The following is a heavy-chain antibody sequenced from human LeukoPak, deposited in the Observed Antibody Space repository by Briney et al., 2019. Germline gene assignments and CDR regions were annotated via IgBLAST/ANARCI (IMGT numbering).Heavy chain of an antibody. CDR3: ARLGGMATIAGFDY. J-gene: IGHJ4*02. CDR2: IYYSGST. Sequence: SETLSLTCTVSGDSMSSTTYFWGWIRQPPGKGLEWIGSIYYSGSTYYNPSLKSRVTISVDTSKNRFSLKLSSVTAADTAVYYCARLGGMATIAGFDYWGQGTLVTVSS. D-gene: IGHD5-24*01. V-gene: IGHV4-39*01. CDR1: GDSMSSTTYF.